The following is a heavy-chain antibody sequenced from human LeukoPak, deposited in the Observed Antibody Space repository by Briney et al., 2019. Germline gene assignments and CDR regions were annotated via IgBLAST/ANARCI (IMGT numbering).Heavy chain of an antibody. CDR3: ARDTVGATSVGDFDY. CDR1: GFTFRSYW. CDR2: INQGGSVK. D-gene: IGHD1-26*01. J-gene: IGHJ4*02. V-gene: IGHV3-7*01. Sequence: GGSLRLSCAASGFTFRSYWMSWVRQAPGKGLEWVANINQGGSVKYYVDSVKGRFTISRDDAKNSLYVQMNSLRDEDTAVYYCARDTVGATSVGDFDYWGQGTLVTVSS.